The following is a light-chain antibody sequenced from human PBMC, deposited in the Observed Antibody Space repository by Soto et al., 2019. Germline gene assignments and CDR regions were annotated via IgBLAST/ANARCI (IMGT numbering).Light chain of an antibody. CDR3: CSYAGSSTSVV. J-gene: IGLJ2*01. CDR1: GSYNL. Sequence: QSALSQPASVAGSPGQSITISCTVGSYNLVSWYQQHPGKAPKLMIYEGSKRPSGVSNRFSGSKSGNTASLTISGLQAEDEADYYYCSYAGSSTSVVFGGGTKLTVL. V-gene: IGLV2-23*01. CDR2: EGS.